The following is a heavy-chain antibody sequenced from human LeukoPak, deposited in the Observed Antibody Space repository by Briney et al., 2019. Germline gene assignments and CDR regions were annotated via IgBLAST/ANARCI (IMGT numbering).Heavy chain of an antibody. J-gene: IGHJ6*03. D-gene: IGHD3-22*01. V-gene: IGHV1-2*02. Sequence: ASVKVSCKASGYTFTGYYMHWVRQAPGQGLEWMGWINPNSGGTNYAQKFQGRVTMTRDTSISTAYMELSRLRSDDTAVYYCARGHKGGYSSGYYHERYYYYYYMDVWGKGTTVTISS. CDR3: ARGHKGGYSSGYYHERYYYYYYMDV. CDR1: GYTFTGYY. CDR2: INPNSGGT.